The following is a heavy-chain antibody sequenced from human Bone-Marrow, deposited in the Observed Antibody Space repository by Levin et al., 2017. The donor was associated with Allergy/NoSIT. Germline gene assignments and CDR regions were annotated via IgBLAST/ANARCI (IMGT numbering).Heavy chain of an antibody. CDR3: ARNGVGTAAGTP. CDR2: IYSGGDT. V-gene: IGHV3-66*01. CDR1: GFSVSRDY. Sequence: GESLKISCAASGFSVSRDYMSWVRQAPGKGLEWVSLIYSGGDTQYADSVKGRFTISRDNSRNTLYLQMNSLRGDDTAVYYCARNGVGTAAGTPWGQGTLVTVSS. D-gene: IGHD6-13*01. J-gene: IGHJ4*02.